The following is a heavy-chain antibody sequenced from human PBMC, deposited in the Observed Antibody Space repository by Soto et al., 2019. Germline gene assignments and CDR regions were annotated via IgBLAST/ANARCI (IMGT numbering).Heavy chain of an antibody. D-gene: IGHD1-1*01. V-gene: IGHV1-69*01. CDR1: GGTFSSYA. Sequence: QVQLVQSGAEVKKPGSSVKVSCKASGGTFSSYAISWVRQAPGQGLEWMGGIIPILGTANYAQKFQGRVTITADESTSTDYMELSSLRSEDTAVYYCARDLTTAGNWFDPWGQGTLVTVSS. CDR3: ARDLTTAGNWFDP. CDR2: IIPILGTA. J-gene: IGHJ5*02.